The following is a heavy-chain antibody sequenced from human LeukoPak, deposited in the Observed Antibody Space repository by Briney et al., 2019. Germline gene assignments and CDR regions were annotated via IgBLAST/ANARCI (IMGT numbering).Heavy chain of an antibody. J-gene: IGHJ4*02. CDR2: ISYSGST. D-gene: IGHD3-22*01. Sequence: SETLSLTCAVSGASISSYYWSWIRQPPGKGLEWIGYISYSGSTNYNPSLKSRVTISVDTSKNQFSLKLSSVTAADTAVYYCAGGGDSGGYYYPMFDYWGQGTLVTVSS. V-gene: IGHV4-59*01. CDR1: GASISSYY. CDR3: AGGGDSGGYYYPMFDY.